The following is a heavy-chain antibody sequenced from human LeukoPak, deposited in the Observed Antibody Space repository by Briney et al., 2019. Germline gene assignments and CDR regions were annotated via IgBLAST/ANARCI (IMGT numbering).Heavy chain of an antibody. J-gene: IGHJ4*02. V-gene: IGHV3-15*01. CDR2: IKSKTDGGTT. CDR3: ATEGYYDY. CDR1: GFTFSSYG. Sequence: GGSLRLSCAASGFTFSSYGMSWVRQAPGKGLEWVGHIKSKTDGGTTDYAAPVKGRFTISKNDSKNTLYLQMNSLKTEDTAVYYCATEGYYDYWGQGTLVTISS.